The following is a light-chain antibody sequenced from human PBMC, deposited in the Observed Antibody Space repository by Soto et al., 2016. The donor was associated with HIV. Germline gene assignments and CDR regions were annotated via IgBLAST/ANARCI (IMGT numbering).Light chain of an antibody. J-gene: IGKJ2*01. CDR1: QDIRND. V-gene: IGKV1-6*01. CDR3: LQDYDYPYT. CDR2: ATS. Sequence: AIQLTQSPSSLSASVGDRVTITCRTSQDIRNDLGWYQHKPGTAPKLLIYATSNLQGGVPSRFSDSGFGTDFTLTISSLQPEDFATYYCLQDYDYPYTFGQGTKLEVK.